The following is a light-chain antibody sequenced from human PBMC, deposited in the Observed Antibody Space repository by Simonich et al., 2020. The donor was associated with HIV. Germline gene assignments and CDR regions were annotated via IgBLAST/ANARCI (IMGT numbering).Light chain of an antibody. V-gene: IGLV6-57*03. CDR2: EDT. CDR3: HSYDSSNQGV. Sequence: NFMLTQPHSVSESPGKTVTISCSRSSGSIASNYVQWYQQRPGSAPTTVIYEDTQRPSGVPVRFSGSIDSSSNSASLIISGLKTEDEADYYCHSYDSSNQGVFGGGTKLTVL. CDR1: SGSIASNY. J-gene: IGLJ3*02.